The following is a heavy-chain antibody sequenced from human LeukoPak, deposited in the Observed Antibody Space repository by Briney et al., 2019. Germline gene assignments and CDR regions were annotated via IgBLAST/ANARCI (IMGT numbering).Heavy chain of an antibody. D-gene: IGHD5-12*01. V-gene: IGHV1-18*01. CDR3: ASAIRRGRDAFDI. Sequence: GASVKVSCKASGYTFTSYGISWVRPAPGQGLEWMGWISAYNGNTNYAQKLQGRVTMTTDTSTSTAYMELRSLRSDDTAVYYCASAIRRGRDAFDIWGQGTMVTVSS. CDR2: ISAYNGNT. J-gene: IGHJ3*02. CDR1: GYTFTSYG.